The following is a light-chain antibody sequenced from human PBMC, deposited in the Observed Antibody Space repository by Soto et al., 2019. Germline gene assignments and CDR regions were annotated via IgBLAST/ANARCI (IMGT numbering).Light chain of an antibody. V-gene: IGKV1-5*03. J-gene: IGKJ1*01. CDR2: KAS. CDR1: QSISNW. CDR3: QQYNTYPWT. Sequence: DIQMTQSPSTLSASVGDRVTITCRASQSISNWLAWYQQKPGKAPKLLIYKASSLESGVPSWFSGSGSGTEFTLTISSLQPDDVATYYCQQYNTYPWTFGQGTKVEIK.